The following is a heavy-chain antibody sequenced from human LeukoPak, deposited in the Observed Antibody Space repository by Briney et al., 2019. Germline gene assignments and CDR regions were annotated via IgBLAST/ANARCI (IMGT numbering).Heavy chain of an antibody. V-gene: IGHV4-34*01. Sequence: SETLSLTCAVYGGSFSGYYWSWIRQPPGKGLEWIGEINHSGSTNYNPSLKSRVTISVDTSKNQFSLKLSSVTAADTAVYYCARVPGVGARVRDAFDIWGQGTMVTVSS. J-gene: IGHJ3*02. CDR1: GGSFSGYY. D-gene: IGHD1-26*01. CDR3: ARVPGVGARVRDAFDI. CDR2: INHSGST.